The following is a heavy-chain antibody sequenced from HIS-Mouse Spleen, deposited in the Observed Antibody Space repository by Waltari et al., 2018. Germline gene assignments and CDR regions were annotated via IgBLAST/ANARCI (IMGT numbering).Heavy chain of an antibody. Sequence: QVQLVESGVGVVQPGRSLRLSCAASGFTFISYGMHWVRQAPGKGLEWVAVISYDGSNKYYADSVKGRFTISRDNSKNTLYLQMNSLRAEDTAVYYCAKASSGWLDYWGQGTLVTVSS. D-gene: IGHD6-19*01. CDR1: GFTFISYG. CDR2: ISYDGSNK. V-gene: IGHV3-30*18. J-gene: IGHJ4*02. CDR3: AKASSGWLDY.